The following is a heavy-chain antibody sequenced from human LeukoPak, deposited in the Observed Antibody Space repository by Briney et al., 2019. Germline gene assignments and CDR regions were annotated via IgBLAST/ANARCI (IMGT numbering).Heavy chain of an antibody. CDR3: AREGPRGNSQFDY. CDR1: GFTFVSYA. J-gene: IGHJ4*02. Sequence: GGSLRLSCAASGFTFVSYAMSWVRQAPGKGLEWVSTIGSSGGSTYYADSVKGRFTISRDSSKNTLYLQMNSLRVEDTAVYYCAREGPRGNSQFDYWGQGTLVTVSS. CDR2: IGSSGGST. V-gene: IGHV3-23*01. D-gene: IGHD2/OR15-2a*01.